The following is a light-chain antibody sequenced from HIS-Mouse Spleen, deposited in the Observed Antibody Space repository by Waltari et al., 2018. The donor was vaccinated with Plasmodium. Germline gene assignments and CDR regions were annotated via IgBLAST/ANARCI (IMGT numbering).Light chain of an antibody. J-gene: IGLJ3*02. CDR1: ALPKKY. CDR3: YSTDSSGNHRV. CDR2: EDS. V-gene: IGLV3-10*01. Sequence: SYELTPPPSVSVSPGQTARITCSGDALPKKYAYWYQQKSGQAPVLVIYEDSKRPSGIPERVSGSSSGTMATLTSSGAQVEEEADYYCYSTDSSGNHRVFGGGTKLTVL.